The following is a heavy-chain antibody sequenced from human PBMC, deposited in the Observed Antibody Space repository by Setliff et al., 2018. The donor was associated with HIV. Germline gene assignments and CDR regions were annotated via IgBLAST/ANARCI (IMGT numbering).Heavy chain of an antibody. J-gene: IGHJ6*03. CDR2: IRTKTYGGTT. D-gene: IGHD5-18*01. V-gene: IGHV3-49*04. CDR3: SRLRGYSYGLASYYYYYMDA. CDR1: GFTFGDYA. Sequence: GGSLRLSCATSGFTFGDYALTWVRQAPGKGLEWVGFIRTKTYGGTTEYAASVKGRFTISRDDSKSIAYLQMNSLKTEDTAVYYCSRLRGYSYGLASYYYYYMDAWGKGTTVTVSS.